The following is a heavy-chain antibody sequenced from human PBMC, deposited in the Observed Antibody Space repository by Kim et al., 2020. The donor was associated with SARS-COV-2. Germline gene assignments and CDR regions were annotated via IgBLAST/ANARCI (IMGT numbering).Heavy chain of an antibody. J-gene: IGHJ4*02. Sequence: SETLSLTCAVYGGSFSGYYWSWIRQPPGKGLEWIGEINHSGSTNYNPSLKSRVTISVDTSTNQFSLQLSSVTAADTAVYYCARTLVPAAIRNWGQGTLVTVSS. CDR3: ARTLVPAAIRN. V-gene: IGHV4-34*01. D-gene: IGHD2-2*02. CDR1: GGSFSGYY. CDR2: INHSGST.